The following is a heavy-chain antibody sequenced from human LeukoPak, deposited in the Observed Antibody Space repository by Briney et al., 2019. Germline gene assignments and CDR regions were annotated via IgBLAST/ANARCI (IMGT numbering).Heavy chain of an antibody. CDR3: ARAPYCSSTSCADGGYYYYGMDV. D-gene: IGHD2-2*01. CDR2: ISSSSSYI. CDR1: GFTFSSYS. Sequence: GGSLRLSCAASGFTFSSYSMNWVRQAPGKGLEWVSSISSSSSYIYYADSVKGRFTISRDNAKNSLYLQMNSLRAEDTAVYYCARAPYCSSTSCADGGYYYYGMDVWGQGTTVTVSS. V-gene: IGHV3-21*04. J-gene: IGHJ6*02.